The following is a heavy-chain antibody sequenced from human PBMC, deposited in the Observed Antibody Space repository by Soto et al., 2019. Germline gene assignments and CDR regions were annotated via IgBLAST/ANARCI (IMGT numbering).Heavy chain of an antibody. CDR3: ARVSGHGGYSYGLGYNWFDP. J-gene: IGHJ5*02. D-gene: IGHD5-18*01. Sequence: PSETLSLTCAVSGGSISSGGYSWSWIRQPPGKGLEWIGYIYHSGSTYYNPSLKSRVTISVDRSKNQFSLKLSSVTAADTAVHYCARVSGHGGYSYGLGYNWFDPWGQGTLVTVSS. CDR1: GGSISSGGYS. V-gene: IGHV4-30-2*01. CDR2: IYHSGST.